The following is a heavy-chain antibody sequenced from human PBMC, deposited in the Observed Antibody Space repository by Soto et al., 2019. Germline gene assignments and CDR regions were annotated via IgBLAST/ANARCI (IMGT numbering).Heavy chain of an antibody. CDR2: IDWDDDK. J-gene: IGHJ5*02. CDR3: AKTGTDGSWFDP. V-gene: IGHV2-70*04. D-gene: IGHD1-1*01. CDR1: GLSLSTSGMR. Sequence: TLVNPTQTLTLTCTFSGLSLSTSGMRVSWIRQPPGKALEWLARIDWDDDKFYSTTLKTRLTISKDISKNQVVLTMANMDPVDTATYYCAKTGTDGSWFDPWGLGTLVTVSS.